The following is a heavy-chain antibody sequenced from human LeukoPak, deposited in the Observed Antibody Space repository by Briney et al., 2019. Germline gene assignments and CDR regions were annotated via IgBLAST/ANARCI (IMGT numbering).Heavy chain of an antibody. CDR2: IYHSGST. D-gene: IGHD3-10*01. V-gene: IGHV4-38-2*02. CDR3: ARKRYGSGSYLYFDP. J-gene: IGHJ5*02. CDR1: GYSISSGYY. Sequence: SETLSLTCTVSGYSISSGYYWGWIRQPPGKGLEWIGSIYHSGSTYYNPSLKSRVTISVDTSKNQFSLKLSSVTAADTAVYYCARKRYGSGSYLYFDPWGQGTLVTVSS.